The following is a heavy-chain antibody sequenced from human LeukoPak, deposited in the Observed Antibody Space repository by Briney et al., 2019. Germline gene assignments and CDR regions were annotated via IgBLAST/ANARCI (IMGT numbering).Heavy chain of an antibody. Sequence: PGGSLRLSCAASGFTFSSYGMHWVRQAPGKGLEWVAFIRYDGSNKYYADSAKGRFTISRDNSKNTLYLQMNSLRAEDTAVYYCARVARYCSGGSCPAALDYWGQGTLATVSS. J-gene: IGHJ4*02. CDR2: IRYDGSNK. D-gene: IGHD2-15*01. CDR3: ARVARYCSGGSCPAALDY. CDR1: GFTFSSYG. V-gene: IGHV3-30*02.